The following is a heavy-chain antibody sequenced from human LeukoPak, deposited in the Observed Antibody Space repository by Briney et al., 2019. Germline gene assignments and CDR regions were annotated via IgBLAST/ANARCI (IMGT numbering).Heavy chain of an antibody. CDR3: TRLSWELDRGYYFDY. Sequence: GRPLRLSCTASGFTFGDYAMSWVRQAPGKGLEWVGFIRSKAYGGTTEYAASVKGRFTISRDDSKSIAYLQMNSLKTEDTAVYYCTRLSWELDRGYYFDYWGQGTLVTVSS. CDR1: GFTFGDYA. D-gene: IGHD1-26*01. V-gene: IGHV3-49*04. CDR2: IRSKAYGGTT. J-gene: IGHJ4*02.